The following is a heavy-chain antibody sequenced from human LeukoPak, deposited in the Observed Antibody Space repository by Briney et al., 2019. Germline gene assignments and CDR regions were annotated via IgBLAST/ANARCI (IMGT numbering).Heavy chain of an antibody. J-gene: IGHJ4*02. CDR2: IYYSGST. CDR1: GGSISSYY. CDR3: ARGYYGSGSSFDY. Sequence: SSETLSLTCTFSGGSISSYYWSWIRQPPGKGLEWIGHIYYSGSTNYNPSLKSRVTISVDTSKNQFSLKLSSVTAADTAVYYCARGYYGSGSSFDYWGQGTLVTVSS. V-gene: IGHV4-59*01. D-gene: IGHD3-10*01.